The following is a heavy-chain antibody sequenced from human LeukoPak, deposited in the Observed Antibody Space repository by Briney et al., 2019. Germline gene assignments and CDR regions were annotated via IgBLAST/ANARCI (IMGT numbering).Heavy chain of an antibody. CDR2: IWYDGSNK. J-gene: IGHJ5*02. D-gene: IGHD1-7*01. Sequence: GGSLRLSCAASGXTFSNYGVHWVRQAPGKGREWVAVIWYDGSNKYCADSVKGRFTISRDNSKNTLYLQINSLRAEDTAMYYCARELPPVVNYRFDHWGQGTLVTVSS. CDR1: GXTFSNYG. V-gene: IGHV3-33*01. CDR3: ARELPPVVNYRFDH.